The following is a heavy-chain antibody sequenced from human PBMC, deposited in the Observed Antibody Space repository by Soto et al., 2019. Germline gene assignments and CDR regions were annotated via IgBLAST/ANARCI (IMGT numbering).Heavy chain of an antibody. Sequence: ASETLSLTCTVSGGSISSSSYYWGWIRQPPGKGLEWIGSIYYSGSTYYNPSLKSRVTISVDTSKNQFSLKLSSVTAADTAGYYCARRYRGTLYYWGQGTLVTVSS. D-gene: IGHD2-15*01. CDR2: IYYSGST. V-gene: IGHV4-39*01. J-gene: IGHJ4*02. CDR1: GGSISSSSYY. CDR3: ARRYRGTLYY.